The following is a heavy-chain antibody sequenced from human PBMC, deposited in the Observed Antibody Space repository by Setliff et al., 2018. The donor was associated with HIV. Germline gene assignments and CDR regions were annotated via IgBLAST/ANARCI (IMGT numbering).Heavy chain of an antibody. Sequence: PSQTLSLTCTVYGGSFSNYYTNWIRQPPGKGLEWIGELSPSGTTRPNPSLQSRVIISLDTSKNQFSQKLTSVTAADTAMYYCAAFLVSPVTTQDYWGQGTPVTVSS. D-gene: IGHD4-17*01. V-gene: IGHV4-34*01. CDR2: LSPSGTT. CDR3: AAFLVSPVTTQDY. CDR1: GGSFSNYY. J-gene: IGHJ4*02.